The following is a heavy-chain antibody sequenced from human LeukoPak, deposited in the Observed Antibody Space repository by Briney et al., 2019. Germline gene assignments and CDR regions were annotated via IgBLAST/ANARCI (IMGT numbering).Heavy chain of an antibody. J-gene: IGHJ6*04. CDR3: AAEWYYYGSGSDYYYYGMDV. CDR2: IIPIFGTA. V-gene: IGHV1-69*13. D-gene: IGHD3-10*01. CDR1: GGTFSSYA. Sequence: GASVKVSCKAPGGTFSSYAISWVRQAPGQGLEWMGGIIPIFGTANYAQKFQGRVTITADESTSTAYMELSSLRSEDTAVYYCAAEWYYYGSGSDYYYYGMDVWGKGTTVTVSS.